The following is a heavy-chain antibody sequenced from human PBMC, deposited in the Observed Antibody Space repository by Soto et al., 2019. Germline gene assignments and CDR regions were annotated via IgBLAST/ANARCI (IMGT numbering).Heavy chain of an antibody. Sequence: QLQLQESGPGLVKPSETLSLTCTVSGASISGFYWSWIRKSAGKGLEWIGRIYATVTTDYNPSLKSRVMMSVDTSKKQFSLKLRSVTAADTAVYYCVRDGTKTLRDWFDPWGQGISVTVSS. V-gene: IGHV4-4*07. CDR1: GASISGFY. CDR2: IYATVTT. CDR3: VRDGTKTLRDWFDP. J-gene: IGHJ5*02. D-gene: IGHD1-1*01.